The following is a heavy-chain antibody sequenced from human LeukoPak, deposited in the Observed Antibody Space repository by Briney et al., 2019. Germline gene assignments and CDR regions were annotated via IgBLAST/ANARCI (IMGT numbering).Heavy chain of an antibody. CDR3: AKDPTAMVTGAFDY. CDR2: ITGSSDST. Sequence: PGGSLRLSCAASGFTFNNYAMSWVRQASGRGLEWVSTITGSSDSTNYADSVKGRFTISRDNSKNTLYLQMNSLRVEDTAVYYCAKDPTAMVTGAFDYWGQGTLVTVSS. CDR1: GFTFNNYA. V-gene: IGHV3-23*01. D-gene: IGHD5-18*01. J-gene: IGHJ4*02.